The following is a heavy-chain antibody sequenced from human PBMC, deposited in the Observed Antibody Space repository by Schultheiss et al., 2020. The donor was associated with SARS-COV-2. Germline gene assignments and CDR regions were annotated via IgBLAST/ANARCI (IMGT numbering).Heavy chain of an antibody. CDR2: IWYDGSNK. J-gene: IGHJ6*02. CDR1: GFTFSSYG. Sequence: GGSLRLSCAASGFTFSSYGMHWVRQAPGKGLEWVAVIWYDGSNKYYADSVKGRFTISRDNSKNTLYLQMNSLRAEDTAVYYCARSYDYIWGSYRLPLFYGMDVWGQGTTVTVSS. D-gene: IGHD3-16*02. CDR3: ARSYDYIWGSYRLPLFYGMDV. V-gene: IGHV3-33*01.